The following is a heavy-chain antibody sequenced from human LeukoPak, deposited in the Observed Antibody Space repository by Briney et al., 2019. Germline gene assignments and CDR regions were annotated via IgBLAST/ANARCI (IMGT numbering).Heavy chain of an antibody. V-gene: IGHV3-66*03. J-gene: IGHJ4*02. CDR1: GFTVSINS. Sequence: PGGSLRLSCTVSGFTVSINSMSWVRQAPGKGLEWVSFIYSDNTHYSDSVKGRFTISRDNSKNTLYLQMNSLRAEDTAVYYCAKEGTAMGWLDYWGQGTLVTVSS. CDR2: IYSDNT. D-gene: IGHD5-18*01. CDR3: AKEGTAMGWLDY.